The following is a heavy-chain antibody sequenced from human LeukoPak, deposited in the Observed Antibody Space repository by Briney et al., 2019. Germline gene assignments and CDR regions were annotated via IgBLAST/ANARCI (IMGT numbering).Heavy chain of an antibody. J-gene: IGHJ3*02. D-gene: IGHD4-17*01. CDR2: IRNKAYGGTT. V-gene: IGHV3-49*03. CDR3: SRRYGASAFDI. Sequence: PGGSLRLSCAASGFTSGDSAMSWFRQAPGKGLEWVGFIRNKAYGGTTEYAASVKGRFTVSRDDSKSIAYLEMNSLKTDDTAVYYCSRRYGASAFDIWGQGTMVTVS. CDR1: GFTSGDSA.